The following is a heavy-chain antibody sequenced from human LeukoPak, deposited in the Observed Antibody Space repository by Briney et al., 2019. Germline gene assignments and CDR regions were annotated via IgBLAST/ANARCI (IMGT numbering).Heavy chain of an antibody. CDR2: INHSGST. CDR3: ARQHDSYYYYYIDV. V-gene: IGHV4-34*01. J-gene: IGHJ6*03. Sequence: SETLSLTCAVYGGSFSGYYWSWIRQPPGKGLEWIGEINHSGSTNYNPSLKSRVTISVDTSKNQFSLKLSSVTAADTAVYYCARQHDSYYYYYIDVWGSGTTVTVSS. CDR1: GGSFSGYY.